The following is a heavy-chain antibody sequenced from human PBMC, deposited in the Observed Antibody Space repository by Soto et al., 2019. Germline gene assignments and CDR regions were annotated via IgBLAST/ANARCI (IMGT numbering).Heavy chain of an antibody. D-gene: IGHD6-19*01. V-gene: IGHV3-9*01. CDR1: GFTFDDYA. J-gene: IGHJ4*02. CDR2: ISWNSGSI. Sequence: DVQLVESGGGLVQPGRSLRLSCAASGFTFDDYAMHWVRQAPGKGLEWVSGISWNSGSIGYADSVKGRFTISRDNAKNSLYLQMNSLRAEDTALYYCAKDTGIAVAGRPFDYWGQGTLVTVSS. CDR3: AKDTGIAVAGRPFDY.